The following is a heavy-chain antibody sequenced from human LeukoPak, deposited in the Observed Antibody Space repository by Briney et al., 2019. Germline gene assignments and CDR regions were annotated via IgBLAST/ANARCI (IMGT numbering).Heavy chain of an antibody. Sequence: ASVKVSCKASGGTFSSYAISWVRQAPGQGLEWMGGIIPIFGTANYAQKFQGRVTITTDESTSTAYMELSSLRSEDTAVYYCARGSRSHYYYYYMDVWGKGTTVTVSS. V-gene: IGHV1-69*05. J-gene: IGHJ6*03. D-gene: IGHD6-6*01. CDR1: GGTFSSYA. CDR2: IIPIFGTA. CDR3: ARGSRSHYYYYYMDV.